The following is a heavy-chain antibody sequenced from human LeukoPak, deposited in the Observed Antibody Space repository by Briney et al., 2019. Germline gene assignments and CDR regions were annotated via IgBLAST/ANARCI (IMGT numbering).Heavy chain of an antibody. CDR1: GYTFNGYY. Sequence: GASVKVSCKASGYTFNGYYIHWVRQAPAQGLEWMRWINPNSGGTHYAQKFQGTVTMTRDTSISTAYMELSGLRSDDTAIYYCARRYTNSWYDTDYWGQGTLVTVSS. CDR2: INPNSGGT. V-gene: IGHV1-2*02. D-gene: IGHD6-13*01. CDR3: ARRYTNSWYDTDY. J-gene: IGHJ4*02.